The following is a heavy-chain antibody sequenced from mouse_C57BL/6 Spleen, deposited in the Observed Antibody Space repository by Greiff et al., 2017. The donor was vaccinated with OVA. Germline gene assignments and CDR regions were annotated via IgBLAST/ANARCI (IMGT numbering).Heavy chain of an antibody. CDR3: ARGDGYYVWFAY. V-gene: IGHV1-26*01. CDR1: GYTFTDYY. Sequence: VQLKQSGPELVKPGASVKISCKASGYTFTDYYMNWVKQSHGKSLEWIGDINPNNGGTSYNQKFKGKATLTVDKSSSTAYMELRSLTSEDSAVYYCARGDGYYVWFAYWGQGTLVTVSA. D-gene: IGHD2-3*01. J-gene: IGHJ3*01. CDR2: INPNNGGT.